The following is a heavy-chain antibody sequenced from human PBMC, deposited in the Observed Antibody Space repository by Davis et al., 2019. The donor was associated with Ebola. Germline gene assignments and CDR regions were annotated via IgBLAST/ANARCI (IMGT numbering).Heavy chain of an antibody. V-gene: IGHV1-18*01. CDR3: ATAPRVWGTYRNRPYFDY. CDR2: ISPYSEST. CDR1: GYSLSTYG. J-gene: IGHJ4*02. D-gene: IGHD3-16*02. Sequence: ASVKVSCKASGYSLSTYGLNWVRQAPGQGLEWMGWISPYSESTSYAQMFQGRVTMTEDTSTDTAYMELSSLRSEDTAVYYCATAPRVWGTYRNRPYFDYWGQGTLVTVSS.